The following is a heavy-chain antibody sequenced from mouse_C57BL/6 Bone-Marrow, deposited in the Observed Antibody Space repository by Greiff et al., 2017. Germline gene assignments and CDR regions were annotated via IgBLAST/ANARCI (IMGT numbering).Heavy chain of an antibody. D-gene: IGHD2-1*01. CDR2: IYPRNGNT. CDR1: GYTFTSYG. CDR3: ASGGILYGNYVDY. V-gene: IGHV1-81*01. J-gene: IGHJ2*01. Sequence: QVQLQQSGAELARPGASVKLSCKASGYTFTSYGISWVKQRTGQGLEWIGEIYPRNGNTYYNEKFKGKATLTADKSSSTAYMELRSLTSEDSAVYFCASGGILYGNYVDYWGQGTTLTVSS.